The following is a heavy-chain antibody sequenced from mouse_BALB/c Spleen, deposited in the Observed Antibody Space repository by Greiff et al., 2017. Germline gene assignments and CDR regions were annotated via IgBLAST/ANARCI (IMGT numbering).Heavy chain of an antibody. D-gene: IGHD2-2*01. CDR1: GYSFTGYF. J-gene: IGHJ1*01. Sequence: EVKLMESGPELVKPGASVKISCKASGYSFTGYFMNWVVQSHGKSLEWIGRINPYNGDTFYNQKFKGKATLTVDKSSSTAHMELRSLASEDSAVYYCARGGYDGYFDVWGAGTTVTVSS. CDR3: ARGGYDGYFDV. V-gene: IGHV1-20*02. CDR2: INPYNGDT.